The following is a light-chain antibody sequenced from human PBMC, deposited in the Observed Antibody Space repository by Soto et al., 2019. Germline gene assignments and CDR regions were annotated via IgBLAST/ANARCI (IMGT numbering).Light chain of an antibody. Sequence: QSVLTQAPSASGTPGQRVTISCSGSSSNIGSNFVYWYQKFPGTAPKVLIYRNDQRPSGVPDRFSGSKSGTSASLAISGLRSEDEADYYCAVWDDSLIGSVAFGGGTKLTVL. CDR2: RND. V-gene: IGLV1-47*01. CDR1: SSNIGSNF. J-gene: IGLJ2*01. CDR3: AVWDDSLIGSVA.